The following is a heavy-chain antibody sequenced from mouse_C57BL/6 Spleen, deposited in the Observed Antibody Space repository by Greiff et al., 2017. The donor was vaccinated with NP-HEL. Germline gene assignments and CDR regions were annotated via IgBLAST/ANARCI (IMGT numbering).Heavy chain of an antibody. CDR2: IYPGDGDT. CDR3: ARRGLRALFDY. CDR1: GYAFSSYW. J-gene: IGHJ2*01. D-gene: IGHD3-3*01. Sequence: QVQLQQSGAELVKPGASVKISCKASGYAFSSYWMNWVKQRPGKGLEWIGQIYPGDGDTNYNGKFKGKATLTADKSSSTAYMELRSLTSEDSAVYYCARRGLRALFDYWGQGTTLTVSS. V-gene: IGHV1-80*01.